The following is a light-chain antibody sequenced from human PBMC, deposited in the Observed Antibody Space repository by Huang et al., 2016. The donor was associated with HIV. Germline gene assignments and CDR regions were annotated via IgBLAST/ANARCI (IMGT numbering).Light chain of an antibody. CDR1: LGLANY. V-gene: IGKV3-11*01. J-gene: IGKJ4*01. CDR2: DAS. Sequence: EIVLTQYPATLSLSPVGGATLPCRSRLGLANYLSWYQQHPGQAHRLLNYDASHRATGSPGRFSASGSGTDFTLTISGLEPEDYAVYYCQQRGNWQLTFGGGTKVEIK. CDR3: QQRGNWQLT.